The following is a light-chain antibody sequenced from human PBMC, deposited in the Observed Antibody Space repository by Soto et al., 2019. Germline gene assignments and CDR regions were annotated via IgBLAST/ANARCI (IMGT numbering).Light chain of an antibody. J-gene: IGKJ3*01. Sequence: DIQMTQSPSSLSASVGDRVTITCQASQDISKYLNWYQQKPGKVPKLLIYDASNLEAGVPSRFSGTGSGTFYTFTISSLHPEDFATYHCQQYDSIPFTFGPGTKVDIK. CDR3: QQYDSIPFT. V-gene: IGKV1-33*01. CDR1: QDISKY. CDR2: DAS.